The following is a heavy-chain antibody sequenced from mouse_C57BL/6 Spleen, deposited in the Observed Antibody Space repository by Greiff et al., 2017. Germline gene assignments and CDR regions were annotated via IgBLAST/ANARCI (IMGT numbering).Heavy chain of an antibody. J-gene: IGHJ1*03. CDR2: IDPETGGT. Sequence: VQRVESGAELVRPGASVTLSCKASGYTFTDYEMHWVKQTPVHGLEWIGAIDPETGGTAYNQKFKGKAILTADKSSSTAYMELRSLTSEDSAVYYCTRVGPEDWYFDVWGTGTTVTVSS. V-gene: IGHV1-15*01. CDR1: GYTFTDYE. CDR3: TRVGPEDWYFDV.